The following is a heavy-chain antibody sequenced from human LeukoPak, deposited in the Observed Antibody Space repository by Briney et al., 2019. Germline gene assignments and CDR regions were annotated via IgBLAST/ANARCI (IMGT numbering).Heavy chain of an antibody. Sequence: PGGSLRLSCAASGFTFSSYGMHWVRQAPGKGLEWVAFIRYDGSNKYYADSVKGRFTISRDNSKNTLYLQMNNLSVEDTAVYYCARRVPNQVITDYFDYWGQGALVTVSS. J-gene: IGHJ4*02. CDR1: GFTFSSYG. D-gene: IGHD3-16*01. CDR2: IRYDGSNK. CDR3: ARRVPNQVITDYFDY. V-gene: IGHV3-30*02.